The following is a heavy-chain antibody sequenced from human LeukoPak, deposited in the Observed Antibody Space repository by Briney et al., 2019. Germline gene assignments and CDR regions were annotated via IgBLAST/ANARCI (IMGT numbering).Heavy chain of an antibody. CDR3: ARDHLPLYGDLFDS. J-gene: IGHJ4*02. Sequence: PGGSLRLSCAASGFTISAYWMSWVRQAPGKGLQWVANIKEDGSEKYYVDSVKGRFTISRDNAKNLLHLQMNSLSAEDTALYYCARDHLPLYGDLFDSWGLGTLVTVSS. D-gene: IGHD4-17*01. CDR1: GFTISAYW. V-gene: IGHV3-7*01. CDR2: IKEDGSEK.